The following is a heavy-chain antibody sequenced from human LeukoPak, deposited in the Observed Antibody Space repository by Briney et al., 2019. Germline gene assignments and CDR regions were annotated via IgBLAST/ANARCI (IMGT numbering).Heavy chain of an antibody. Sequence: GGSLRLSCAASGFTFSSYGMHWVRQAPGKGLEWVAVIWYDGSNKYYADSVKGRFTISRDNSKNTLYLQMNSLNTEDTAVYYCATEKSSIWSGDFWGRGTLVTVSS. J-gene: IGHJ4*02. D-gene: IGHD6-13*01. CDR3: ATEKSSIWSGDF. CDR2: IWYDGSNK. V-gene: IGHV3-33*01. CDR1: GFTFSSYG.